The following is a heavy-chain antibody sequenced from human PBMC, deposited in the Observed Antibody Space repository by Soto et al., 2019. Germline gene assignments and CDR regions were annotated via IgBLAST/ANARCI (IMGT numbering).Heavy chain of an antibody. CDR2: IYYSGST. CDR1: GGSISSGGYY. CDR3: ARIIRHIVVVPAARSYYYYMDV. D-gene: IGHD2-2*01. Sequence: LSLTCTVSGGSISSGGYYWSWIRQHPGKGLEWIGYIYYSGSTYYNPSLKSRVTISLDTSKNQFSLKLSSVTAADTAVYYCARIIRHIVVVPAARSYYYYMDVWGKGTTVTVSS. V-gene: IGHV4-31*03. J-gene: IGHJ6*03.